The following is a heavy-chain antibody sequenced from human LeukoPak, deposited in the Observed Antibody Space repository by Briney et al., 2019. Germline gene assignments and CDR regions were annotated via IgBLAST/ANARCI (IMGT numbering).Heavy chain of an antibody. J-gene: IGHJ4*02. Sequence: PGGSLRLSCTASGFIFSNYEMNWVRQAPGKGLEWISYISRSSATIYYADSVRGRFTISRDNAENSLFLQLNSLRAEDTAIYYCARDHQWNHFDYWGQGTLVTVSS. CDR1: GFIFSNYE. CDR3: ARDHQWNHFDY. V-gene: IGHV3-48*03. CDR2: ISRSSATI. D-gene: IGHD1-1*01.